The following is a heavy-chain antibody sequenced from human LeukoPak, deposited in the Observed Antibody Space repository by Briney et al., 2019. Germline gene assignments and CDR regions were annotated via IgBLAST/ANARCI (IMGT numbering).Heavy chain of an antibody. V-gene: IGHV4-38-2*01. J-gene: IGHJ4*02. CDR2: VYHGGIT. Sequence: PSETLSLTCAVSGYSISSGYFWGWIRQPPGKGQELIGSVYHGGITFDNPSLRSRVSISLDTSKNQFSLRLRSVTAADTALYYCARGAALAAITDHWGQGTLVIVSS. CDR1: GYSISSGYF. D-gene: IGHD2-15*01. CDR3: ARGAALAAITDH.